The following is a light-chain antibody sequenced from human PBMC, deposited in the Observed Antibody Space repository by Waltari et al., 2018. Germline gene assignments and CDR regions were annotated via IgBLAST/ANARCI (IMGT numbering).Light chain of an antibody. CDR3: SSYISSSTLEL. J-gene: IGLJ2*01. CDR2: DVM. CDR1: SSDVGGYNY. V-gene: IGLV2-14*03. Sequence: QSALTQPASVSGSPGQSIPISCTGTSSDVGGYNYVSWYQQHPGKAPKLMIYDVMNRPSGVSNRFSGSKSGNTASLTISGLQAEDEADYYCSSYISSSTLELFGGGTSLTVL.